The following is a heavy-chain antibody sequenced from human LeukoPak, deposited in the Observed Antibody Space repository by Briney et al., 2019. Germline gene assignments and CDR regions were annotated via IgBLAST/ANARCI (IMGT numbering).Heavy chain of an antibody. CDR1: GFTFSSYS. V-gene: IGHV3-21*01. CDR3: ARKRSRYCSSTSWYIGLDY. CDR2: ISSSSSYI. Sequence: GGSLRLSCAASGFTFSSYSMNWVRQAPGKGLEWVSSISSSSSYIYYADSVKGRFTISRDNAKNSLYLQMNSLRAEDTAVYYCARKRSRYCSSTSWYIGLDYWGQGTLVTVSS. D-gene: IGHD2-2*02. J-gene: IGHJ4*02.